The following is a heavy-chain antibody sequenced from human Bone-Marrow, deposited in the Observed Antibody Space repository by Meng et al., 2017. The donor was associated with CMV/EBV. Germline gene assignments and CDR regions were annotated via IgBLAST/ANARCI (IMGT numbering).Heavy chain of an antibody. V-gene: IGHV3-11*04. D-gene: IGHD2-2*01. J-gene: IGHJ4*02. Sequence: SLKISCASSGFPFSNYYMSWIRLASGKGLEWISYISVDGCDLFYGDSVRGRFTISRDNAKNSLYLQINSLRAEDTAVYYCARARVVPATFYYWGQGTLVTVSS. CDR1: GFPFSNYY. CDR2: ISVDGCDL. CDR3: ARARVVPATFYY.